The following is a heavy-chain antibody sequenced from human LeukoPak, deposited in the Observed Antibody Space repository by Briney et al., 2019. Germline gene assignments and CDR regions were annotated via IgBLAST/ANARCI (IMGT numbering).Heavy chain of an antibody. CDR3: ASIRITMVRGVIDY. J-gene: IGHJ4*02. D-gene: IGHD3-10*01. V-gene: IGHV4-39*07. CDR1: GGSISSSSYY. CDR2: INHSGST. Sequence: PSETLSLTCTVSGGSISSSSYYWGWIRQPPGKGLEWIGEINHSGSTNYNPSLKSRVTISVDTSKNQFSLKLSSVTAADTAVYYCASIRITMVRGVIDYWGQGTLVTVSS.